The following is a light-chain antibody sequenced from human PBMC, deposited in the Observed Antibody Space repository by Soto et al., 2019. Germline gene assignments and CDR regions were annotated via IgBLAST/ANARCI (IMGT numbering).Light chain of an antibody. J-gene: IGKJ1*01. Sequence: NVLTQSPGTLSLSPGEGATLSCRASQSISSNYLAWYHQKPGQAPRLLIYGASNRATDIPDRFRGSGSGKDFVLNISRLETEDFRMYYCQQYSSSPRTFGQGTKVEIK. V-gene: IGKV3-20*01. CDR2: GAS. CDR1: QSISSNY. CDR3: QQYSSSPRT.